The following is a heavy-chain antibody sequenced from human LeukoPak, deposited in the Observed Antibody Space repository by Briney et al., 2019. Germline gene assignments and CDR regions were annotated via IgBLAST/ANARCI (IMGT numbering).Heavy chain of an antibody. Sequence: GGSLRLSCAASGFTFSDFYMSWIRQAPGKGLEWVSYISSSGSTIYYADSVKGRFTISRDNAKNSLYLQMNSLRAEDTAVYYCARPRIAAPYYGMDVWGRGTTVTVSS. V-gene: IGHV3-11*01. CDR3: ARPRIAAPYYGMDV. J-gene: IGHJ6*02. D-gene: IGHD6-6*01. CDR2: ISSSGSTI. CDR1: GFTFSDFY.